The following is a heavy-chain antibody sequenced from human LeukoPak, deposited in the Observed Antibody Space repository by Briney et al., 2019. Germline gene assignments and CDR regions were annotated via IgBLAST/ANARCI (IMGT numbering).Heavy chain of an antibody. CDR2: IYYSGST. D-gene: IGHD1-26*01. V-gene: IGHV4-59*01. J-gene: IGHJ3*02. CDR3: ARTYSGSYWRAFDI. Sequence: SETLSLTCTVSGGSISSYYWSWIRQPPGKGLEWIGYIYYSGSTNYNPSLKSRVTISVDTSKNQFSLKLSSVTAADTAVYYCARTYSGSYWRAFDIWGQGTMVTVSS. CDR1: GGSISSYY.